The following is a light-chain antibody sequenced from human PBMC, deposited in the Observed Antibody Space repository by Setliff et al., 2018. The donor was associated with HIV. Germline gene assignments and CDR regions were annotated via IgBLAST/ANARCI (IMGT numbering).Light chain of an antibody. J-gene: IGLJ1*01. CDR1: SSDVGGYNY. V-gene: IGLV2-23*02. Sequence: QSVLTQPASVSGSPGQSITISCTGTSSDVGGYNYVSWYQQHPGKAPKLMIYGVSKRPSGVSNRFSGSKSGNTASLTISGLQAEDEADYYCCSYAGSSTPYVFGTGTKVTVL. CDR3: CSYAGSSTPYV. CDR2: GVS.